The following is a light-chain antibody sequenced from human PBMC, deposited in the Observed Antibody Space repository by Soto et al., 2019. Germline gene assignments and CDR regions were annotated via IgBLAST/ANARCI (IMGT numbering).Light chain of an antibody. Sequence: SMLTQPASVSASPGQSITIPCTGTSSDVGSYNLVSWFQQHPGKVPKLLIYEGTKRPSGLSDRFSGSKSGTTASLTISGLQAEDEAHYYCYSYAGENLYVFGTGTKVTVL. CDR3: YSYAGENLYV. CDR1: SSDVGSYNL. J-gene: IGLJ1*01. CDR2: EGT. V-gene: IGLV2-23*01.